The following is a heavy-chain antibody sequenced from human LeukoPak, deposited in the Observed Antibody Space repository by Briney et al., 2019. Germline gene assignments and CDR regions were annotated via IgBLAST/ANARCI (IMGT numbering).Heavy chain of an antibody. CDR3: AKDGGDIVVVPAAKVTSAEAYYYYMDV. Sequence: PGGSLRLSCAASGFTFSSYSMNWVRQAPGKGLEWVSYISSSSSTIYYADSVKGRFTISRDNSKNTLYLQMNSLRAEDTAVYYCAKDGGDIVVVPAAKVTSAEAYYYYMDVWGKGTTVTVSS. CDR2: ISSSSSTI. J-gene: IGHJ6*03. D-gene: IGHD2-2*01. CDR1: GFTFSSYS. V-gene: IGHV3-48*01.